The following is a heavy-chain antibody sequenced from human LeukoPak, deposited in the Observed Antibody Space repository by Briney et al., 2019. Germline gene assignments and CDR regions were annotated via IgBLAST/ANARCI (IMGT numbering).Heavy chain of an antibody. CDR2: IIPIFGTA. V-gene: IGHV1-69*13. CDR3: AREVGSSDPVGGSYYYYMDV. CDR1: GGTFISYA. J-gene: IGHJ6*03. Sequence: GASVKVSCKASGGTFISYAISWVRQAPGHGLEWRGGIIPIFGTANYAQKFQGRVTITADESTSTAYMELSSLRSEDTAVYYCAREVGSSDPVGGSYYYYMDVWGNGTTVTVFS. D-gene: IGHD3-16*01.